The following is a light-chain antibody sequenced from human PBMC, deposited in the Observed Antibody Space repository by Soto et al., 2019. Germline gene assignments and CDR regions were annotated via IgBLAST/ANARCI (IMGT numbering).Light chain of an antibody. CDR1: QSLLHSNGYKY. Sequence: DIVMTQSPLSLPVTPGEPASISCMSSQSLLHSNGYKYLDWYVQKPGQSPQLLIYMGSNRASGVPDRFSGSGSGTEFTLTISSVEAEDVGVYYCMQGLQIVPTFGQGTKVEIK. CDR3: MQGLQIVPT. V-gene: IGKV2-28*01. CDR2: MGS. J-gene: IGKJ1*01.